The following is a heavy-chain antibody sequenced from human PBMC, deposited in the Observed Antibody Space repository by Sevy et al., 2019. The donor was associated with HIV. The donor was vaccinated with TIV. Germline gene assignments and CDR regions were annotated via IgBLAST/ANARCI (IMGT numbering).Heavy chain of an antibody. Sequence: GGSLRLSCAASRFTFSSYWMSWVRQAPGKGLEWVANIKQDGSEKYYMDSVKGRFTISRDNAKNSLYLQMNSLRAEDTAVYYCARDGEPGYFDYWGQGTLVTVSS. CDR2: IKQDGSEK. CDR1: RFTFSSYW. V-gene: IGHV3-7*01. CDR3: ARDGEPGYFDY. J-gene: IGHJ4*02.